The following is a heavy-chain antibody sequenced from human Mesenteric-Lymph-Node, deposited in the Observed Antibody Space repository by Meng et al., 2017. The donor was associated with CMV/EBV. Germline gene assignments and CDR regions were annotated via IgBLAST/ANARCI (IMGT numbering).Heavy chain of an antibody. CDR1: GDSISNSNYY. J-gene: IGHJ5*02. CDR3: AASPFDNWFDP. CDR2: IYYSGNT. Sequence: LETLSLTCTVSGDSISNSNYYWGWIRQPPGKGLEWIGSIYYSGNTYNNPSLKSRVTISVDPSKNQFSLKLSSVTAADTAVYYCAASPFDNWFDPWGQGTLVTVSS. D-gene: IGHD3-3*01. V-gene: IGHV4-39*07.